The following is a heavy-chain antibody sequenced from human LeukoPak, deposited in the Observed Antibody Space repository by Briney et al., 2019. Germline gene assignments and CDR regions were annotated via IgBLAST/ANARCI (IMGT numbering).Heavy chain of an antibody. D-gene: IGHD5-24*01. CDR1: GGTFSSYA. Sequence: ASVKVSCKASGGTFSSYAISWVRQAPGQGLEWMGVINPSGTGTSYAQKFQGRITMSRDTSTSTVYMELSSLRSEDTAFYYCATDHSMANTAWWFDPWGQGALVTVSS. V-gene: IGHV1-46*01. CDR2: INPSGTGT. J-gene: IGHJ5*02. CDR3: ATDHSMANTAWWFDP.